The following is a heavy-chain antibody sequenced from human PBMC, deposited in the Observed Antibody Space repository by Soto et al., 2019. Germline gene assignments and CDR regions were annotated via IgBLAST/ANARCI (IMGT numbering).Heavy chain of an antibody. V-gene: IGHV1-18*01. CDR3: ARVVCGGSGPLCYYYYYMDV. J-gene: IGHJ6*03. CDR2: VSAYNGNT. CDR1: GYTFTSYG. Sequence: ASVKVSCKASGYTFTSYGISWVRQAPGQGLEWMGWVSAYNGNTNYAQKLQGRVTMTTDTSTSTAYMELRSLRSDDTAVYYCARVVCGGSGPLCYYYYYMDVWGKGTTVTVSS. D-gene: IGHD2-15*01.